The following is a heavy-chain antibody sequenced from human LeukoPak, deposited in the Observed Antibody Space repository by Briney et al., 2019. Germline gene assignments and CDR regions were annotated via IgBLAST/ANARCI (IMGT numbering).Heavy chain of an antibody. CDR2: ISASGRT. V-gene: IGHV4-4*07. Sequence: NPSETLSLTCSVSGGSISRYYWSWIRQPAGKGLEWIGRISASGRTNYNASLKSRVTMSLDTSKNQFSLKLNSVTAADTAVYYCARQPTTVTTQTDYWGQGTLVTVSS. CDR3: ARQPTTVTTQTDY. J-gene: IGHJ4*02. D-gene: IGHD4-17*01. CDR1: GGSISRYY.